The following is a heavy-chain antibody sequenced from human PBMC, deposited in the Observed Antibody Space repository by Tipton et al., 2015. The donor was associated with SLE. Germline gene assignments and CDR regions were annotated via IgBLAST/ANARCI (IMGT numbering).Heavy chain of an antibody. V-gene: IGHV4-39*01. J-gene: IGHJ3*01. Sequence: WVRQAPGKGLEWVGSIYATGMTQYNPSLKSRVTLSVDTSKNQFSLKLSSVTAAVTAVFYCVRHPWLLLFAFDVWGQGTTVTVSS. CDR2: IYATGMT. D-gene: IGHD3-9*01. CDR3: VRHPWLLLFAFDV.